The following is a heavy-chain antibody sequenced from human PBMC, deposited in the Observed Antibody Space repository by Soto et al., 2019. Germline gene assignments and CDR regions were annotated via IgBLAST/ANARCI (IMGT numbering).Heavy chain of an antibody. CDR2: ISYDGSNQ. CDR3: ARDPGYMFGPWYSDY. Sequence: QVQLVESGGGVVHPGTSLRLSCAASGFPFGPYTMHWVRQTPGKGLEWVAVISYDGSNQYYADSVKGRFTISRNNSMNTLYLQVNSLRTEDTAMYYCARDPGYMFGPWYSDYWGQGTLVTVSS. CDR1: GFPFGPYT. V-gene: IGHV3-30-3*01. J-gene: IGHJ4*02. D-gene: IGHD5-12*01.